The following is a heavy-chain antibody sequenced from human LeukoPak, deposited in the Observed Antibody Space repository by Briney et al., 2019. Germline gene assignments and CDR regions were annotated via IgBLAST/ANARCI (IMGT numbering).Heavy chain of an antibody. CDR1: GGIFSTYW. V-gene: IGHV3-74*01. Sequence: PGETLTLTCAVSGGIFSTYWMHWIWLAPGQGLFLVSLINNDGSSTRYADSVKGRFTISRDNAKNKLYLQMNSLRAEDTAVYYCARGYYDSSDYYGPYFDYWGQGTLVTVSS. CDR2: INNDGSST. CDR3: ARGYYDSSDYYGPYFDY. J-gene: IGHJ4*02. D-gene: IGHD3-22*01.